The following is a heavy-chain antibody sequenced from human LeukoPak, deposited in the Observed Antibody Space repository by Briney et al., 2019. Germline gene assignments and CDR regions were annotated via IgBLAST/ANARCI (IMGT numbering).Heavy chain of an antibody. CDR1: GFTFDDYA. J-gene: IGHJ4*02. V-gene: IGHV3-9*01. CDR2: ISWNSGSI. CDR3: ATGTPPAVHNYDTGRPETGFDY. D-gene: IGHD3-3*01. Sequence: GGSLRLSCAASGFTFDDYAMHWVRQAPGKGLEWVSGISWNSGSIGYADSVKGRFTISRDNAKNSLYLQMNSLRAEDTVLYYCATGTPPAVHNYDTGRPETGFDYWGQGTLVTVSS.